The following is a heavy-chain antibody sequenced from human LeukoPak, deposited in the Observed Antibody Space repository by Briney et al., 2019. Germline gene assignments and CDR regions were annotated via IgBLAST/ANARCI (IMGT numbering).Heavy chain of an antibody. D-gene: IGHD5-12*01. CDR3: SRRMAGAYGSWLDS. J-gene: IGHJ5*01. CDR1: RGSISNYY. V-gene: IGHV4-59*08. Sequence: SETLSLTRTVSRGSISNYYWGWIRQPPGKGLEWIGYIYYSGSTNYNPSLQGRVTISVDTSKNQFSLKLSSVTAADTALYYCSRRMAGAYGSWLDSWGQGTPVTVSS. CDR2: IYYSGST.